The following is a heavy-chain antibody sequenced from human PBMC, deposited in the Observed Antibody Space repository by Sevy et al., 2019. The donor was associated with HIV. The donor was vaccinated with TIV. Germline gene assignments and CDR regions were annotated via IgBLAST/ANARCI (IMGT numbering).Heavy chain of an antibody. D-gene: IGHD3-22*01. CDR2: ISSSGSYI. CDR1: GFTFRSYT. Sequence: GGSLRLSCVASGFTFRSYTMXWXRQAPGKGLECVSSISSSGSYIYYADSVKGRFTISRDDAKNSLYLQMNTLRAEDAALYYCARVRPYDTRDFDYWGQGTLVTVSS. J-gene: IGHJ4*02. CDR3: ARVRPYDTRDFDY. V-gene: IGHV3-21*01.